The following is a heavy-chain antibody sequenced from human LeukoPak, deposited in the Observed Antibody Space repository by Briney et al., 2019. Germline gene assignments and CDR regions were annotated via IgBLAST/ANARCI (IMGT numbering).Heavy chain of an antibody. CDR1: GFTFSNAW. Sequence: GGSLRLSCAASGFTFSNAWMSWVRQAPGKGLEWVGRIKSKTDGGTRDYAGPGKGRFSISRDDANNTLYLQMNSLQTEDTAVYHCTTGSDYGYWGQGTLVTVSS. V-gene: IGHV3-15*05. CDR2: IKSKTDGGTR. J-gene: IGHJ4*02. CDR3: TTGSDYGY. D-gene: IGHD4-17*01.